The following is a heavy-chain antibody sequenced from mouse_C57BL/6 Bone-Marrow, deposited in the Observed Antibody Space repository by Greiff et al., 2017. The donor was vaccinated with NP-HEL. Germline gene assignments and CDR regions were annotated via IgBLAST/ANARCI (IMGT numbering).Heavy chain of an antibody. D-gene: IGHD1-1*01. Sequence: EVQLQQSGAELVRPGASVKLSCTASGFNIKDDYMHWVKQRPEQGLEWIGWIDPENGDPEYASKFQGKATITADTSSNTAYLQLSSLTSEATAVYYCTTVVATKDYWGQGTTLTVSS. J-gene: IGHJ2*01. CDR2: IDPENGDP. CDR1: GFNIKDDY. CDR3: TTVVATKDY. V-gene: IGHV14-4*01.